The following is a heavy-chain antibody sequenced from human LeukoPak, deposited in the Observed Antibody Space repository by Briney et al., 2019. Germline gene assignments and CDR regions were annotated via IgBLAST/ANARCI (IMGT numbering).Heavy chain of an antibody. CDR2: MNPNSGNT. J-gene: IGHJ4*02. Sequence: RASVKVSCKASGYTFTSYDINWVRQATGQGLEWMGWMNPNSGNTGYAQKFQGRVTMTRNTSISTAYMELSSLRAEDTALYYCAKVRLETLGGRGFDYWGQGTLVTVSS. D-gene: IGHD1-1*01. CDR3: AKVRLETLGGRGFDY. CDR1: GYTFTSYD. V-gene: IGHV1-8*01.